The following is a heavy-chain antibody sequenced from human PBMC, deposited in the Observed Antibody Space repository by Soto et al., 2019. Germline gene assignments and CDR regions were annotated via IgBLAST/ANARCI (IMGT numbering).Heavy chain of an antibody. CDR3: AWVASSSEDTVFDLDY. V-gene: IGHV3-33*01. Sequence: QVQLVESGGGVVQPGRSLRLSCAASGFTFSSYGMHWVRQAPGKGLEWVAVIWYDGSNKYYADSVKGRFTISRDNSKHTLYLQRNALRVEDTAVYYGAWVASSSEDTVFDLDYWGQGTLVTVSS. D-gene: IGHD6-6*01. CDR2: IWYDGSNK. CDR1: GFTFSSYG. J-gene: IGHJ4*02.